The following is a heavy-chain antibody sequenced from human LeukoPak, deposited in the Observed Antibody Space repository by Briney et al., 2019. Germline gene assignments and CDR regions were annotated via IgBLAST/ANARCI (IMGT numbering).Heavy chain of an antibody. Sequence: SGGSLRLSCAASGFTFSSYAMHWVRQAPGKGLEWVAVISYDGSNKYYADSVKGRFTISRDNSKNTLYLQMISLRAEDTAVYYCARDSGAWVVVGLSDYWGQGTLVTVSS. D-gene: IGHD3-22*01. CDR2: ISYDGSNK. J-gene: IGHJ4*02. V-gene: IGHV3-30*04. CDR1: GFTFSSYA. CDR3: ARDSGAWVVVGLSDY.